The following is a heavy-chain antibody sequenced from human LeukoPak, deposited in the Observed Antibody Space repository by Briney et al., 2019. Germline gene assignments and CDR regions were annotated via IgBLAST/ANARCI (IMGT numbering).Heavy chain of an antibody. D-gene: IGHD3-10*01. J-gene: IGHJ4*02. CDR3: ASRGVVRGVSYYFDY. Sequence: PSETLSLTCTVSGGSISSYYWSWIRQPPGKGLEWIGYVYYSGSTKYNPSLRSRVTISVDTSKNQCSLKLSSVTAADTAVYYCASRGVVRGVSYYFDYWGQGTLVTVSS. V-gene: IGHV4-59*01. CDR1: GGSISSYY. CDR2: VYYSGST.